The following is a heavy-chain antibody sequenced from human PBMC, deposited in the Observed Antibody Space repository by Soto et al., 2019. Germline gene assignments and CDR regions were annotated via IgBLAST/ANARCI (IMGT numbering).Heavy chain of an antibody. D-gene: IGHD1-26*01. CDR2: ISYDGSNK. J-gene: IGHJ4*02. CDR1: GFTFSSYA. V-gene: IGHV3-30-3*01. CDR3: ARAGQPWELLPIDY. Sequence: GGSLRLSCAASGFTFSSYAMHWVRQAPGKGLEWVAVISYDGSNKYYADSVKGRFTISRDNSKNTLYLQMNSLRAEDTAVYYCARAGQPWELLPIDYWGQGTLVTVSS.